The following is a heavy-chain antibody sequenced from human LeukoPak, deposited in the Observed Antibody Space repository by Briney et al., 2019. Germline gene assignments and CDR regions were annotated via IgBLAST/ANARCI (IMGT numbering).Heavy chain of an antibody. CDR3: ARFLGGWYQDY. V-gene: IGHV4-34*01. CDR2: INHSETT. D-gene: IGHD6-19*01. J-gene: IGHJ4*02. CDR1: GGSFSGYY. Sequence: SETLSLTCAVYGGSFSGYYWSWIRQPPGKGLEWIGEINHSETTNYNPSLKSRVTISVDTSKNQFSLKLSSVTAADTAVYYCARFLGGWYQDYWGQGTLVTVSS.